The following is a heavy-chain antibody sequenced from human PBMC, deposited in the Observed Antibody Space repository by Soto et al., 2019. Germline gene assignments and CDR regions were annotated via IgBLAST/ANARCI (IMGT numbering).Heavy chain of an antibody. CDR1: GFSFSTYG. V-gene: IGHV3-33*06. CDR3: TKDQNAARDV. CDR2: IWNDGSNK. D-gene: IGHD2-15*01. Sequence: QVQLVESGGGVVQPGRSLRLSCAASGFSFSTYGMHWVRQASGKGLEWVAVIWNDGSNKFYADSVKGRFTISRDNSRDTLYLQMSSLRAEDTALYYCTKDQNAARDVWGQGTMVTVSS. J-gene: IGHJ3*01.